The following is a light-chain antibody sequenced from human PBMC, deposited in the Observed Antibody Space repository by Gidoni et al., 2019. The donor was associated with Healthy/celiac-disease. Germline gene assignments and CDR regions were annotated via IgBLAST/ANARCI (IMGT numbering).Light chain of an antibody. CDR3: QQLNSYPRT. Sequence: IQLTQSPSSLSASVGDRVTITCRARQGIRSYLAWYQQNPGNAPKLLIYAASTLQSGVPSSFLGSGSGTDFTLTISSLHPEDFSTYYCQQLNSYPRTFGPGTKVDIK. CDR1: QGIRSY. J-gene: IGKJ3*01. CDR2: AAS. V-gene: IGKV1-9*01.